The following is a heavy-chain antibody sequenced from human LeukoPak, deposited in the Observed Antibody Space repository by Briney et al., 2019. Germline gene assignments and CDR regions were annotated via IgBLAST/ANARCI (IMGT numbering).Heavy chain of an antibody. J-gene: IGHJ4*02. CDR2: INHSGST. Sequence: SETLSLTCAVYGGSFSGYYWSWIRQPPGKGLEWIGEINHSGSTNYNPSLKSRVTISVDTSKNQFSLKLSSVTAADTAVYYCARGRYSSGWYGYWGQGTLVTVYS. CDR1: GGSFSGYY. V-gene: IGHV4-34*01. CDR3: ARGRYSSGWYGY. D-gene: IGHD6-19*01.